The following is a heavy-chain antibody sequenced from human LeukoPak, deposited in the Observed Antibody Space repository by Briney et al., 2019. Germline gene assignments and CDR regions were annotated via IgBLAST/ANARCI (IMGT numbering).Heavy chain of an antibody. V-gene: IGHV3-9*01. CDR3: ARDLGLAAIDPFYDY. Sequence: GGSLRLSCAASGFTFDDYAMHWVRQAPGKGLEWVSGISWNSGSIGYADSVKGRFTISRDNAKNSLYLQMNSLRAEDTAVYYCARDLGLAAIDPFYDYWGQGTLVTVSS. CDR1: GFTFDDYA. D-gene: IGHD6-13*01. CDR2: ISWNSGSI. J-gene: IGHJ4*02.